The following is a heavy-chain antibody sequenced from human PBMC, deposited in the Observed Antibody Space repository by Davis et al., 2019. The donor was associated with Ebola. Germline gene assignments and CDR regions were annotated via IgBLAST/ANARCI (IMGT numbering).Heavy chain of an antibody. D-gene: IGHD2/OR15-2a*01. J-gene: IGHJ6*04. CDR2: INHNGST. V-gene: IGHV4-34*01. CDR1: GGSFSGYY. Sequence: SETLSLTCAVYGGSFSGYYWSWIRQPPGKGLEWIGEINHNGSTNYNPSLKSRVTISVDTSKNQFSLKLSSVTAADTAVYYCAILLGRYYYYGMDVWGKGTTVTVSS. CDR3: AILLGRYYYYGMDV.